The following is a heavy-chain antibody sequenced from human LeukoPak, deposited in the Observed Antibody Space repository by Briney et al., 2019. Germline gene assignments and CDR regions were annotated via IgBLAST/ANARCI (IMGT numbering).Heavy chain of an antibody. Sequence: ASVKVPCKASGYTFTGYYMHWVRQAPGQGLEWMGWINPNSGGTNYAQKFQGRVTMTRDTSISTAYMELSRLRSDDTAVYYCARDRIAAAGYYFDYWGQGTLVTVSS. CDR2: INPNSGGT. CDR1: GYTFTGYY. D-gene: IGHD6-13*01. CDR3: ARDRIAAAGYYFDY. J-gene: IGHJ4*02. V-gene: IGHV1-2*02.